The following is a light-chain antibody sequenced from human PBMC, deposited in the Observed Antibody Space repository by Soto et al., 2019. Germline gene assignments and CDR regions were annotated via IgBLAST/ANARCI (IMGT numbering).Light chain of an antibody. Sequence: DIQMTQSPSTLSASVGDRVTITCRASQSVSTWLAWYQQKPGKAPKLLIFKASILASGVPSRFSGSGSGPECTLTISSLQSDDFATYYCQQYNSDLGITFGPGTKVDIK. V-gene: IGKV1-5*03. J-gene: IGKJ3*01. CDR3: QQYNSDLGIT. CDR1: QSVSTW. CDR2: KAS.